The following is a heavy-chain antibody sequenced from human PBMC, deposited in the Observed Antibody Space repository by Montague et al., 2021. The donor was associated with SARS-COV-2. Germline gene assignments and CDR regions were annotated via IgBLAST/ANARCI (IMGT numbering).Heavy chain of an antibody. CDR3: ARARITMIVVVNAFDI. Sequence: TLSLTCTVSGGSISSGDYYWNWIRQLPGKGLEWIGYIYYSGSTYYNPSLKSRVTISVDTSKNQFSLKLSSVTAADTAVYYCARARITMIVVVNAFDIWGQGTMVTVSS. D-gene: IGHD3-22*01. J-gene: IGHJ3*02. V-gene: IGHV4-31*03. CDR1: GGSISSGDYY. CDR2: IYYSGST.